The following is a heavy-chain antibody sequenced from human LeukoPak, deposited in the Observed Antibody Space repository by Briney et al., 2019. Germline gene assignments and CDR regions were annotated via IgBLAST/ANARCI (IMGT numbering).Heavy chain of an antibody. CDR2: ISWNSGSI. D-gene: IGHD2-15*01. CDR1: GFTFDDYA. CDR3: AKVAKQLYCSGGSCGVVGHDAFDI. J-gene: IGHJ3*02. Sequence: PGRSLRLSCAASGFTFDDYAMHWVRQAPGKGLEWVSGISWNSGSIGYADSVKGRFTISRDNAKNSLYLQMNSLRAEDTALYYCAKVAKQLYCSGGSCGVVGHDAFDIWGQGTMVTVSS. V-gene: IGHV3-9*01.